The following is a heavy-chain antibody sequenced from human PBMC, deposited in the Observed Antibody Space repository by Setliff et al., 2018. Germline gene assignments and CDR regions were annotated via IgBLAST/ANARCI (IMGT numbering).Heavy chain of an antibody. CDR2: IPSTGSRT. CDR1: GFNFSIYT. CDR3: AKRGSNGCLEGS. D-gene: IGHD6-19*01. J-gene: IGHJ4*02. Sequence: PGGSLRLSCAASGFNFSIYTMTWVRQAPGKGLEWVSSIPSTGSRTDYADSVQGRFIVSRDNSKNTLYLEMNTLRTDDTALYYCAKRGSNGCLEGSGGQGTLVTVSS. V-gene: IGHV3-23*01.